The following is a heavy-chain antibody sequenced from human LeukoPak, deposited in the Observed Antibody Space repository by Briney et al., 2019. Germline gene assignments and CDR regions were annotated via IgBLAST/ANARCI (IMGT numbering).Heavy chain of an antibody. J-gene: IGHJ6*03. D-gene: IGHD3-10*01. CDR3: AGSGSYFYYYYYYMDV. V-gene: IGHV4-34*01. CDR2: INHSGST. CDR1: GGSFSGYY. Sequence: SETLSLTCAVYGGSFSGYYWSWIRQPPGKGLEWIGEINHSGSTNYNPSLKSRVTISVDTSKNQFSLKLSFVTAADTAVYYCAGSGSYFYYYYYYMDVWGKGTTVTVSS.